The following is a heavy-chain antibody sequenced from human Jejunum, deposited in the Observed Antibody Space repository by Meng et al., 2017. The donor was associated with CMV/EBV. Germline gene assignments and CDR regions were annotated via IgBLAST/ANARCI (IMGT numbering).Heavy chain of an antibody. V-gene: IGHV3-7*01. CDR3: ARDCSTNCPFQPRGDY. Sequence: LSRYGMSLVGRARGKGLEWVATIKSDGSQKHYVDSVKGRFTISRDNAKNSLHLQMDSLRAEDTAVYHCARDCSTNCPFQPRGDYWGQGTLVTVSS. J-gene: IGHJ4*02. CDR1: LSRYG. D-gene: IGHD2-2*01. CDR2: IKSDGSQK.